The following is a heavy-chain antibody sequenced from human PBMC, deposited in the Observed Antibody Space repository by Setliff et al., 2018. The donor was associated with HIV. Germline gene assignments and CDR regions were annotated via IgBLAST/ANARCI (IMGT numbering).Heavy chain of an antibody. Sequence: SSETLSLTCSVSGDSISSGSYYWSWIRLPAGKGLEWIGQIHTTGSTNYNPSLKSRVTISMDTSKNRFSLNLNSVTATDTAVYYCAKRTFGSGRLDPWGQGTLVTVSS. D-gene: IGHD3-16*01. J-gene: IGHJ5*02. CDR1: GDSISSGSYY. V-gene: IGHV4-61*09. CDR2: IHTTGST. CDR3: AKRTFGSGRLDP.